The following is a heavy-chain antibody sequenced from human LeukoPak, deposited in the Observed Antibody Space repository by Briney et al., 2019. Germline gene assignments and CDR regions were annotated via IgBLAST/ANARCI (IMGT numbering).Heavy chain of an antibody. D-gene: IGHD5-12*01. Sequence: PSETLSLTCTLSGGSISTYYWSWIRQPPGKGLEWIGYIYHSGSTNYNPSLKSRVTISVDTSTNQFSLKLSSVTAADTAVYSCASGGGYASPIGYWGQGALVTVSS. CDR3: ASGGGYASPIGY. CDR2: IYHSGST. J-gene: IGHJ4*02. V-gene: IGHV4-59*01. CDR1: GGSISTYY.